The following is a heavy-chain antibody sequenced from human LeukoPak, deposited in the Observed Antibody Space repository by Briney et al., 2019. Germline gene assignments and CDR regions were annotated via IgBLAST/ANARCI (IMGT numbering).Heavy chain of an antibody. D-gene: IGHD6-13*01. CDR1: GFTFSSYS. V-gene: IGHV3-48*04. Sequence: PGGSLRLSCAASGFTFSSYSMNWVRQAPGKGLEWVSYISSGSSTIYYADSVKGRFTISRDNAKNSLYLQINSLRAEDTAVYYCARDRDTSSWNFDYWGQGTLVTVSS. CDR3: ARDRDTSSWNFDY. J-gene: IGHJ4*02. CDR2: ISSGSSTI.